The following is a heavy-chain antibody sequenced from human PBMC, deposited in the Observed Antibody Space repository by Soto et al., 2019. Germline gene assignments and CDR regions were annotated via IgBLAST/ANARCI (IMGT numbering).Heavy chain of an antibody. CDR2: ISSSSSTI. J-gene: IGHJ4*02. Sequence: EVQLVESGGGLVQPGGSLRLSCAASGFTFSSYSMNWVRQAPGKGLEWVSYISSSSSTIYYADSVKGRFTISRDNAKNSLYLQXNXLRAEDTAVYYCARDSGYSYGPLDYWGQGTLVTVSS. D-gene: IGHD5-18*01. V-gene: IGHV3-48*01. CDR1: GFTFSSYS. CDR3: ARDSGYSYGPLDY.